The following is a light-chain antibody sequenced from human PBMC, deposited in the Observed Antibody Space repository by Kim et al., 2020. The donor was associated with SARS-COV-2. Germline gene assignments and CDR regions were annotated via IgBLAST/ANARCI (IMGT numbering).Light chain of an antibody. V-gene: IGLV3-21*04. CDR3: QVWHSSDDHRVV. J-gene: IGLJ2*01. CDR2: YDS. CDR1: SIGSKS. Sequence: SYELTQPPSVSVAPGKTARITCGGTSIGSKSVHWYQQKPGQAPVLVISYDSVRPSGIPERFSGSNSGNTATVTISRVEAGDEANYYCQVWHSSDDHRVVFGGGTQLTVL.